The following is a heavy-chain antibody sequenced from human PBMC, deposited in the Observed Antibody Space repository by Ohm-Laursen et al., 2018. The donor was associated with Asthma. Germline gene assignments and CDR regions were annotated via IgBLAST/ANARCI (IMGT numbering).Heavy chain of an antibody. V-gene: IGHV3-21*01. Sequence: SLRLSCTASGYTFSRYSMHWVRQIPGKGLEWVAFITTASSFRYYADSVRGRFTTSRDNARNSVYLQMNSLRAEDTALYYCARNAREWEMQGREYYLHHWGEGTLVTVSS. J-gene: IGHJ1*01. CDR1: GYTFSRYS. CDR3: ARNAREWEMQGREYYLHH. D-gene: IGHD1-26*01. CDR2: ITTASSFR.